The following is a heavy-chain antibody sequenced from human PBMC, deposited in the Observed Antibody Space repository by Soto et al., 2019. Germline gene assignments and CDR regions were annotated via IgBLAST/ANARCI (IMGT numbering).Heavy chain of an antibody. D-gene: IGHD3-9*01. CDR2: IWYDGSNK. Sequence: GGSLRLSCAASGFTFSSYGMHWVRQAPGKGLEWVAVIWYDGSNKYYADSVKGRFTISRDNSKNTLYLQMNSLRAEDTAVYYCARDSVGDSLTGCGMDVWGQGTTVTVSS. J-gene: IGHJ6*02. V-gene: IGHV3-33*01. CDR3: ARDSVGDSLTGCGMDV. CDR1: GFTFSSYG.